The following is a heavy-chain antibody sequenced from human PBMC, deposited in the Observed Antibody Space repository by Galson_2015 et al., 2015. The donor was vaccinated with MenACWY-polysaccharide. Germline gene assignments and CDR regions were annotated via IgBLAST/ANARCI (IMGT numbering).Heavy chain of an antibody. CDR3: VRQHHKWQPTAPDAFDI. D-gene: IGHD1-26*01. CDR1: GDSVSSDSVA. V-gene: IGHV6-1*01. CDR2: TLYESTWSN. Sequence: CAISGDSVSSDSVAWNWVRQSPSRGLEWLGRTLYESTWSNNYAESVKSRITINPDTSKNQVSLQLSSVSPEDTAVYYCVRQHHKWQPTAPDAFDIWGQGTMVTVSS. J-gene: IGHJ3*02.